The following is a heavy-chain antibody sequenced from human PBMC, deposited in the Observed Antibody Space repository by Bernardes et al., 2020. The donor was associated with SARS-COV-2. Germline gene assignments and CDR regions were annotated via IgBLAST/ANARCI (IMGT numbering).Heavy chain of an antibody. CDR3: ARDQLPSSGWFDYYYVMDV. CDR1: GFTFSSYG. J-gene: IGHJ6*02. V-gene: IGHV3-33*01. Sequence: GGSLRLSCAASGFTFSSYGMHWVRQAPGKGLEWVAVIWYDGSNKYYADSVKGRFTISRDNSKNTLYLQMNSLRAEDTAVYYCARDQLPSSGWFDYYYVMDVWGQGTTVTVSS. D-gene: IGHD6-19*01. CDR2: IWYDGSNK.